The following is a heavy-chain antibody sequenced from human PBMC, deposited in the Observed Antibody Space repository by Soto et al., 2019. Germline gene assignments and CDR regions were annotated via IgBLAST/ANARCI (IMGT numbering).Heavy chain of an antibody. Sequence: SETLSLTCTVSGGSVSNSNYYWGWIRQPPGKGLEWIGSIYHSGSTYYNPSLKSRVTISVDTSKNQFSLKLSSVTAADTAVYYSARGVIVVVPAAPDYWGQGTLVTVSS. CDR3: ARGVIVVVPAAPDY. J-gene: IGHJ4*02. CDR2: IYHSGST. V-gene: IGHV4-39*07. CDR1: GGSVSNSNYY. D-gene: IGHD2-2*01.